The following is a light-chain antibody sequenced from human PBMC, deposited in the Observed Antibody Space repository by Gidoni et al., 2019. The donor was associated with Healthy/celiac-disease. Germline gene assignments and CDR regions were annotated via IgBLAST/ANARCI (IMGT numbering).Light chain of an antibody. CDR2: GSS. J-gene: IGKJ2*01. CDR3: QQYGSSPYT. Sequence: ERVLTQSPGTLPLSPGESATLSCRASQSVSSSYLAWYQQKPGQAPRLLLYGSSCRATGIPDRFSGSWSGTDFTLTISRLEPEYFAVYYCQQYGSSPYTFGQGTKLEIK. CDR1: QSVSSSY. V-gene: IGKV3-20*01.